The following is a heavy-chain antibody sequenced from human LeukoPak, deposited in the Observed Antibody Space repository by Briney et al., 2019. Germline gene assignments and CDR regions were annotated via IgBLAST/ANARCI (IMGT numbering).Heavy chain of an antibody. CDR1: GYTFTSYG. V-gene: IGHV1-18*01. CDR2: ISAYNGST. CDR3: ARGGRGYCSGGSCYPRH. J-gene: IGHJ4*02. D-gene: IGHD2-15*01. Sequence: ASVKVSCKASGYTFTSYGISWVRQAPGQGLEWMGWISAYNGSTNYAQKLQGRVTMTTDTSTSTAYMELRSLRSDDTAVYCCARGGRGYCSGGSCYPRHWGQGTLVTVSS.